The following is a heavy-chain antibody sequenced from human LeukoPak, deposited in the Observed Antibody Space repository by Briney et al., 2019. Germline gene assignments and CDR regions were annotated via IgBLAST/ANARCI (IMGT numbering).Heavy chain of an antibody. Sequence: SGGSLRLSCAASGFTFSSYEMNWVRQAPGKGLEWVSYISSSGSTIYYADSVKGRFTISRDNAKNSLYLQMNSLRAEDTAVYYCARESDYGGNSNDNFDYWGQGTLVTVSS. D-gene: IGHD4-23*01. CDR3: ARESDYGGNSNDNFDY. CDR1: GFTFSSYE. J-gene: IGHJ4*02. V-gene: IGHV3-48*03. CDR2: ISSSGSTI.